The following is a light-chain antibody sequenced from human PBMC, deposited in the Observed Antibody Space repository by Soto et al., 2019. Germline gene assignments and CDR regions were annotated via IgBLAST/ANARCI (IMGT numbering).Light chain of an antibody. Sequence: IVLTQSPATLSLYPGERATLSCRASQSVSSYLAWYQQKPGQAPRLLIYDASNMATGIPARFSGSGSGTDFTLTISGLEPEDFAFYYCQQRSNWPLTFGGGTNVEIK. V-gene: IGKV3-11*01. CDR1: QSVSSY. CDR3: QQRSNWPLT. J-gene: IGKJ4*02. CDR2: DAS.